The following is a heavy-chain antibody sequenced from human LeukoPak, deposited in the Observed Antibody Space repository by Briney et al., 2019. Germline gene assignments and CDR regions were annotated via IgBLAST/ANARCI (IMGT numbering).Heavy chain of an antibody. CDR1: GGTFSSHA. CDR2: IIPIFGTA. J-gene: IGHJ4*02. CDR3: AGFDY. Sequence: GASVKVSCTASGGTFSSHAISWVRQAPGQGLEWMGGIIPIFGTANYAQKFQGRVAITADESTSTAYMELNSLRSEDTAVYYCAGFDYWGQGTLVTVSS. V-gene: IGHV1-69*01.